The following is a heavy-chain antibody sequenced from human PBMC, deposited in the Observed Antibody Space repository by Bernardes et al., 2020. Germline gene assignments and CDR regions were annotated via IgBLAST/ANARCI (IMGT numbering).Heavy chain of an antibody. CDR3: GRRHYSSGDAEYYQH. CDR1: GFMFSSYW. CDR2: INQNGGEK. Sequence: GGSLRLSCAASGFMFSSYWMSWVRQAPGKGLEWVANINQNGGEKYYVDSVKGRFSISRDNAKNSLYLQMNSLRVEDTAVYYCGRRHYSSGDAEYYQHWGQG. V-gene: IGHV3-7*01. J-gene: IGHJ1*01. D-gene: IGHD6-19*01.